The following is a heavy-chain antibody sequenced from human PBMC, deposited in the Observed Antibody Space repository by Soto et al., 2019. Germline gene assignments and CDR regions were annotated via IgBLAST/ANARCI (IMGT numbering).Heavy chain of an antibody. V-gene: IGHV3-23*01. CDR1: GFTFSSYA. CDR2: ISGSGGST. J-gene: IGHJ4*02. Sequence: GGSLRLSCAASGFTFSSYAMSWVRQAPGKGLEWVSAISGSGGSTYYADSVKGRFTISRDNSKNTLYLQMNSLRAEDTAVYYCAKESYYYGSGSYYPFDYWGQGTLVTVSS. CDR3: AKESYYYGSGSYYPFDY. D-gene: IGHD3-10*01.